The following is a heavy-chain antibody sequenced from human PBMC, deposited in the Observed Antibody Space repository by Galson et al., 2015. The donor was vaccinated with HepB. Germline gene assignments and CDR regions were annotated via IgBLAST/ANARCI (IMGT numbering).Heavy chain of an antibody. CDR3: VNPYDSGSYGNVDY. D-gene: IGHD3-10*01. V-gene: IGHV3-23*01. Sequence: SLRLSCAASGFTFSNYAMSWVRQAPGKGLEWVSVISASGTTTYYTNSAKGRFTISRDNSKNTLYPQMNSLRAEDTAVYYCVNPYDSGSYGNVDYWGQGTLVTVSS. CDR2: ISASGTTT. CDR1: GFTFSNYA. J-gene: IGHJ4*02.